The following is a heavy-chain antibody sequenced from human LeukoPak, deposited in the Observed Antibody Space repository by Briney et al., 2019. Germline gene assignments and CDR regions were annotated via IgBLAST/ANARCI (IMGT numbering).Heavy chain of an antibody. CDR1: GFTFSSYA. CDR3: AKPSIPLTYYYDSSGYYEGYYFDY. V-gene: IGHV3-23*01. Sequence: PGGSLRLSCAASGFTFSSYAMSWVRQAPGEGLEWVSAISGSGGNTYYADSVKGRFTISRDNSKNTLYLQMNSLRAEDTAVYYCAKPSIPLTYYYDSSGYYEGYYFDYWGQGTLVTVSS. D-gene: IGHD3-22*01. J-gene: IGHJ4*02. CDR2: ISGSGGNT.